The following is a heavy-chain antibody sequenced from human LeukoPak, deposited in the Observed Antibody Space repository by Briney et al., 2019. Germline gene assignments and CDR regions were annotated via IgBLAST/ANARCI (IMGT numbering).Heavy chain of an antibody. CDR3: AKTNPPYFDY. Sequence: GGSLRPSCAASGFTFSSYSMNWVRQAPGKGLEWVSSISSSSSYIYYADSVKGRFTISRDNAKNSLYLQMNSLRAEDTAVYYCAKTNPPYFDYWGQGTLVTVSS. CDR1: GFTFSSYS. V-gene: IGHV3-21*01. CDR2: ISSSSSYI. D-gene: IGHD1/OR15-1a*01. J-gene: IGHJ4*02.